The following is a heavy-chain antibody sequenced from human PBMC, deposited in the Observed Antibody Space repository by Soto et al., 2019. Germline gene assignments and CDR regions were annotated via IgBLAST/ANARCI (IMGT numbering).Heavy chain of an antibody. J-gene: IGHJ3*02. D-gene: IGHD3-9*01. Sequence: SETLSLTCTVSGGSIRSYCWTWIRQPPGEGLEWIGYIYYSGSTNYNPSLKSRVTISVDTSKNQFSLKLSSVTAAGTAVYYCARVDDILTGYYTGAFDIWGQGTMVTVSS. CDR3: ARVDDILTGYYTGAFDI. CDR1: GGSIRSYC. V-gene: IGHV4-59*01. CDR2: IYYSGST.